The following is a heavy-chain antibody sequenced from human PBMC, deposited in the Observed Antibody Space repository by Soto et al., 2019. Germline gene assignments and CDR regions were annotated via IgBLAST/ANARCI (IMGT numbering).Heavy chain of an antibody. CDR2: INHSGRT. D-gene: IGHD4-17*01. V-gene: IGHV4-34*01. Sequence: RTCAVYGGSFSGHYWNWIRQPQGKGLEWIGEINHSGRTNYNPSLKSRVTISLDTSKKEFSLKMTSVTAADTAVYYCARWGDDYGDNQNWFDPWGQGTPVTVSS. J-gene: IGHJ5*02. CDR1: GGSFSGHY. CDR3: ARWGDDYGDNQNWFDP.